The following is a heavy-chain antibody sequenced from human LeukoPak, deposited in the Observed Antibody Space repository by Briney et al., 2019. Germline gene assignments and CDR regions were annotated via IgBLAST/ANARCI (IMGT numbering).Heavy chain of an antibody. CDR1: GYTFTEYA. V-gene: IGHV1-18*01. J-gene: IGHJ6*02. CDR2: VSAYNGAT. Sequence: ASVKVSCKASGYTFTEYAVSWVRQAPAQALEWIGWVSAYNGATKYAQKFQGRVTMTTDTSTTTGYMELRSLNSADTAVYYCARDKLRYYGSGSYYSDMDVWGQGTTVTVSS. D-gene: IGHD3-10*01. CDR3: ARDKLRYYGSGSYYSDMDV.